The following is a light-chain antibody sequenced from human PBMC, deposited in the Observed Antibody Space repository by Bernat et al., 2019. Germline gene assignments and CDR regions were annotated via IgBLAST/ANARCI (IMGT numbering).Light chain of an antibody. CDR1: SSDVGGYNL. CDR3: CSYASSDTYV. Sequence: QSTLTQPASVSGSPGQSITISCSGASSDVGGYNLVSWYQQHPGKAPKLVIYEVTKRPAGVSDRFSGSKSGSTASLTISGLQAEDESHYYCCSYASSDTYVFGSGNRVTVL. J-gene: IGLJ1*01. CDR2: EVT. V-gene: IGLV2-23*02.